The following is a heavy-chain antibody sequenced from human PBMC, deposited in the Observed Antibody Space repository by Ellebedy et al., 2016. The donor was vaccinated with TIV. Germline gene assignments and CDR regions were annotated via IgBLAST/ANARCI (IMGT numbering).Heavy chain of an antibody. Sequence: MPSETLSLTCTVSGGSISSYYWSWIRQPPGKGLEWIGYIYYSGSTYYNPSLKSRVTISVDTSKNQFSLKLSSVTAADTAVYYCASPQNVLLWFGELYYWGQGTLVTVSS. D-gene: IGHD3-10*01. CDR1: GGSISSYY. J-gene: IGHJ4*02. V-gene: IGHV4-59*08. CDR2: IYYSGST. CDR3: ASPQNVLLWFGELYY.